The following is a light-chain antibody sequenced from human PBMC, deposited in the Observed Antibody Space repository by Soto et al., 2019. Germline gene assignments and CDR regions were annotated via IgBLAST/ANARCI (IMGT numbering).Light chain of an antibody. CDR2: GAS. V-gene: IGKV3-20*01. J-gene: IGKJ3*01. CDR1: QSVTDNY. Sequence: DIVLTQPPGTLSLSPGERATLSCRASQSVTDNYLAWYQQKPGQAPRLVISGASSRTSGIPDRFSGSGSETEFTLTITSLQPEDSAAYYCQQFRRSPYTFGPGTKVEYQ. CDR3: QQFRRSPYT.